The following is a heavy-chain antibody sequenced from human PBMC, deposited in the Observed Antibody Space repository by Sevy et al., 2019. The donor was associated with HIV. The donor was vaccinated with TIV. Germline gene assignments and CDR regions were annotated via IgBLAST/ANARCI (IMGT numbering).Heavy chain of an antibody. D-gene: IGHD3-3*01. J-gene: IGHJ4*02. V-gene: IGHV3-21*01. CDR3: VTVLRVLGVVIPFGY. CDR1: GFTFSSYS. CDR2: ISSSSSYI. Sequence: GGSLRLSCAASGFTFSSYSMNWVRQAPGKGLEWVSSISSSSSYIYYADSVKGRFTISRDNAKNSLYLQMNSLRAEDTAVYYCVTVLRVLGVVIPFGYWGQGTLVTVSS.